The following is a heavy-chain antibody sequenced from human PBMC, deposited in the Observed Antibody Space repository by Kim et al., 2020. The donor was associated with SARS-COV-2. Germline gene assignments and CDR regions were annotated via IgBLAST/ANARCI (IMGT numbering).Heavy chain of an antibody. CDR2: INHSGST. D-gene: IGHD6-19*01. V-gene: IGHV4-34*01. J-gene: IGHJ6*03. Sequence: SETLSLTCAVYGGSFSGYYWSWIRQPPGKGLEWIGEINHSGSTNYNPSLKSRVTISVDTSKNQFSLKLSSVTAADTAVYYCARGTRQWLVRGPYYYYMDVWGERTAVTVSS. CDR1: GGSFSGYY. CDR3: ARGTRQWLVRGPYYYYMDV.